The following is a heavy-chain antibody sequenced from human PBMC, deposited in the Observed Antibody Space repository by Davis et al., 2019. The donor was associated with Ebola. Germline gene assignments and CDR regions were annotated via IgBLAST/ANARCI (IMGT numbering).Heavy chain of an antibody. D-gene: IGHD2-15*01. CDR2: INHSGST. CDR3: ARVVFVAGATPSWYFDL. V-gene: IGHV4-34*01. J-gene: IGHJ2*01. Sequence: ESLKISCAASGFTFSGYYWSWIRQPPGKGLEWIGEINHSGSTNYNPSLKSRVTISVDTSKNQFSLKLSSVTAADTAVYYCARVVFVAGATPSWYFDLWGRGTLVTVSP. CDR1: GFTFSGYY.